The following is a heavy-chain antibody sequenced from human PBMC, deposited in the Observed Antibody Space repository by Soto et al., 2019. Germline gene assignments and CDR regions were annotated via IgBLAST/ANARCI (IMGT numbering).Heavy chain of an antibody. CDR2: VYYSGTT. J-gene: IGHJ4*02. Sequence: SETLSLTCTVSGGSIRNGDYYWGLIRRPPGKGLEWIGYVYYSGTTYSHPSLNSRVSISVDTSENQFSLRLTSVTAADTAVYYCVTVNLVGAAYYFDYWGPGTLVTAPQ. CDR3: VTVNLVGAAYYFDY. D-gene: IGHD1-26*01. V-gene: IGHV4-30-4*01. CDR1: GGSIRNGDYY.